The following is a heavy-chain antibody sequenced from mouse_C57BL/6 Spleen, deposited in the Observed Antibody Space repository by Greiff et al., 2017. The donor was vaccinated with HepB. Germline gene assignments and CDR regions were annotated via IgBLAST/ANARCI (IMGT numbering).Heavy chain of an antibody. CDR2: INPNNGGT. Sequence: EVQLQQSGPELVKPGASVKISCKASGYTFTDYYMNWVKQSHGKSLEWIGDINPNNGGTSYNQKIKGKATLTVDKSSSTAYMELRSLTSEESAVYYCAIYYGSSPYYYAMDYWGQGTSVTVSS. J-gene: IGHJ4*01. CDR3: AIYYGSSPYYYAMDY. CDR1: GYTFTDYY. V-gene: IGHV1-26*01. D-gene: IGHD1-1*01.